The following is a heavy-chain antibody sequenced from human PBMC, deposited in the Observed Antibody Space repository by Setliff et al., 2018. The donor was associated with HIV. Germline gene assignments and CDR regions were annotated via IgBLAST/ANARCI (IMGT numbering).Heavy chain of an antibody. D-gene: IGHD6-13*01. J-gene: IGHJ6*02. V-gene: IGHV4-61*02. CDR1: GASITSGSYY. CDR3: ARDPAGAAAYYYYGLDV. Sequence: SLTCTVSGASITSGSYYWTWIRQPAGKGLEWIGRIFTTAITNYNPSLKSRVTISLDTAENRFSLKLSSVTAADTAVYYCARDPAGAAAYYYYGLDVWGPGTTVTAP. CDR2: IFTTAIT.